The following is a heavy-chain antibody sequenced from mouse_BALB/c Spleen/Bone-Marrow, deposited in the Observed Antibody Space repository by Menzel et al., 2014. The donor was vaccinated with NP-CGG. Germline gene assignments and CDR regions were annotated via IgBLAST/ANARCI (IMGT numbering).Heavy chain of an antibody. CDR1: GFTFSDYY. V-gene: IGHV5-4*02. CDR3: ARDGNFAMDY. J-gene: IGHJ4*01. CDR2: INGGGSYT. Sequence: EVQVVESGGGLVKPGGSLKLSCAVSGFTFSDYYMYWVRQNPEKRLEWVATINGGGSYTYYPDSVKGRFTISRDNAKNNLYLQMSSLKSEDTAMYYCARDGNFAMDYWGQGTSVTVSS. D-gene: IGHD2-1*01.